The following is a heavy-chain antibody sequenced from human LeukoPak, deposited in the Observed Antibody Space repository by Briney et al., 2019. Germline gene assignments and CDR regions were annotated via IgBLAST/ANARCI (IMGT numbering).Heavy chain of an antibody. Sequence: GGSLRLSCAASGFTFSSYDMSWVRQAPGKGLEWVAVISYDGSNKYYADSVKGRFTISRDNAKNSLYLQMNSLRAEDTAVYYCASQYSYGYSFDYWGQGTLVTVSS. CDR1: GFTFSSYD. CDR2: ISYDGSNK. J-gene: IGHJ4*02. V-gene: IGHV3-30-3*01. CDR3: ASQYSYGYSFDY. D-gene: IGHD5-18*01.